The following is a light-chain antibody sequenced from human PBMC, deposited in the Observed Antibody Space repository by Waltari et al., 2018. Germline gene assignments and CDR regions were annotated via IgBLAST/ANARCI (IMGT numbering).Light chain of an antibody. V-gene: IGKV3-20*01. CDR1: QRFSSF. CDR2: HAS. CDR3: QNHERLPAT. Sequence: EVVLTQSPGTLSLSPGERATLACRASQRFSSFLAWYQQKPGQAPRLLIYHASNRATGIPDRFSGSGSGTDFSLTISRLEPEDFAVYYCQNHERLPATFGQGTKVEI. J-gene: IGKJ1*01.